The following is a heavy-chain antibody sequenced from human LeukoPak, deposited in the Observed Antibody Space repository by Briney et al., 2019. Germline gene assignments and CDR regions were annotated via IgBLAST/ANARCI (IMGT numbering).Heavy chain of an antibody. J-gene: IGHJ3*02. CDR2: IKSKTDGGTT. Sequence: GGSLRLSCAASGFTFSNAWMSWVRQAPGKGLEWVGRIKSKTDGGTTDYAAPVKGRFTISRDGSKNTLYLQMNSLKTEDTAVYYCTRNYDISTGYYRRSDAFDIWGQGTMVTVSS. D-gene: IGHD3-9*01. CDR3: TRNYDISTGYYRRSDAFDI. CDR1: GFTFSNAW. V-gene: IGHV3-15*01.